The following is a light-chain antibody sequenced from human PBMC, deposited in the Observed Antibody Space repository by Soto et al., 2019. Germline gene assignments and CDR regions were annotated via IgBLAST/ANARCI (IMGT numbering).Light chain of an antibody. CDR2: GAS. Sequence: EIVLTQSPGTLSLSPVERATLSCMASQSVSSSYLAWYQQKPGQAPRLLIYGASSRATGIPDRFSGSGSGTDFTLTISRLEPEDFAVYYCQQYGSSPLFGPGTKVDIK. CDR1: QSVSSSY. CDR3: QQYGSSPL. V-gene: IGKV3-20*01. J-gene: IGKJ3*01.